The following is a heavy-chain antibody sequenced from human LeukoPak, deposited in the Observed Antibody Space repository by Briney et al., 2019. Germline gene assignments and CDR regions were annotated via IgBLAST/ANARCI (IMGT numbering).Heavy chain of an antibody. CDR2: IYHSGST. CDR1: GDSISSGGCY. J-gene: IGHJ5*02. D-gene: IGHD4-17*01. Sequence: SSETLSLTCTVSGDSISSGGCYWSWIRQPPGKGLEWIGYIYHSGSTYYNPSLKGRVTISVDRSKNQFSLKLSSVTAADTAVYYCARVKATATTADWFDPWGQGTLVTVSS. V-gene: IGHV4-30-2*01. CDR3: ARVKATATTADWFDP.